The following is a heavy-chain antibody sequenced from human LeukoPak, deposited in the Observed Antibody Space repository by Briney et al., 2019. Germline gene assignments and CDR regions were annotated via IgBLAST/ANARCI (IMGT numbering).Heavy chain of an antibody. CDR3: ARDSSSSNWFYY. Sequence: SETLSLTCTVSGVSIISSSYHWGWVRQPPGKGLEWIGTISYSGSTYYNPSLESRVTISVDTSKKQFSLKLSSVTAADTAVYYCARDSSSSNWFYYWGQGTLVTVSS. D-gene: IGHD6-13*01. J-gene: IGHJ4*02. V-gene: IGHV4-39*07. CDR1: GVSIISSSYH. CDR2: ISYSGST.